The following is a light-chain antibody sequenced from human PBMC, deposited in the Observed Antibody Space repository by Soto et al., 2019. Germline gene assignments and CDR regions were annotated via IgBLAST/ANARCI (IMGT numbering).Light chain of an antibody. CDR3: QQYNICPPWT. Sequence: EIVMTQSPVNLSWSPGERATLPWRARQRVSDNLAWYQQKPGQAPRLLIYGASSRATGSPDRFSRSGSRTDFTLTISSLHPEYYAVYYYQQYNICPPWTFGQGTKVDI. CDR1: QRVSDN. J-gene: IGKJ1*01. V-gene: IGKV3D-15*01. CDR2: GAS.